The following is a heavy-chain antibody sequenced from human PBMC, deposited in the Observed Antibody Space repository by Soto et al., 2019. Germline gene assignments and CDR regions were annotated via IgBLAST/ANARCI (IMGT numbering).Heavy chain of an antibody. CDR2: IIPIFGTA. Sequence: VASVKVSCKASGGTFSSYAISWVRQAPGQGLEWMGGIIPIFGTANYAQKFQGRVTITADKSTSTAYMELSSLRSEDTAVYYCARGANYYYGMDVWGQGTTVTVSS. CDR1: GGTFSSYA. D-gene: IGHD1-26*01. CDR3: ARGANYYYGMDV. J-gene: IGHJ6*02. V-gene: IGHV1-69*06.